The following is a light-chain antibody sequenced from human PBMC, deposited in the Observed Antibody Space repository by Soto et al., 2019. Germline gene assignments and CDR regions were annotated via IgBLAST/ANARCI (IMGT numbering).Light chain of an antibody. Sequence: DIQMTQSPSTLSASVGDRVTITCRASRNISNWLAWYQQRPGIAPKLLIFDASILQSGVPSRFSGSGSGTEFTLSISRLQTDDFATYYCQQYGSFSPITFGGGTKVDIK. J-gene: IGKJ4*01. V-gene: IGKV1-5*01. CDR3: QQYGSFSPIT. CDR2: DAS. CDR1: RNISNW.